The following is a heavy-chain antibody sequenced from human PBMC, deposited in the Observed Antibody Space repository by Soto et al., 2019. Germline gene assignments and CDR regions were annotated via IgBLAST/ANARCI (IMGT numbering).Heavy chain of an antibody. D-gene: IGHD3-22*01. CDR3: ARENYYDSSGYYYFDY. V-gene: IGHV4-59*01. CDR1: GDSISSYS. J-gene: IGHJ4*02. CDR2: IYYSGST. Sequence: SETLSLTCTVSGDSISSYSWSWIRQPPGKGLEWIGYIYYSGSTNYNPSLKSRVTISVDTSKNQFSLKLSSVTAADTAVYYCARENYYDSSGYYYFDYWGQGTLVTVSS.